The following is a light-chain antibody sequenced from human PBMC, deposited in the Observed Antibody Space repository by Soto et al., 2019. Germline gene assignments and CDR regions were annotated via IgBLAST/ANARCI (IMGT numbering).Light chain of an antibody. CDR1: QGIVGW. Sequence: DIQMTQFPSTLFASVGDRITITCRASQGIVGWLAGYQQNPGKAPKLLIYRASTLKSGFHSRFSSSGYRTEFPLPISTLQLDDFPISPCQQYATFPRPFGQGTKV. V-gene: IGKV1-5*03. CDR2: RAS. CDR3: QQYATFPRP. J-gene: IGKJ1*01.